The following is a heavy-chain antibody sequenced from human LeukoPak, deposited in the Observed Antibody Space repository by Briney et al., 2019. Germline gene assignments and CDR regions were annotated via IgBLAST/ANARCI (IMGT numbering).Heavy chain of an antibody. V-gene: IGHV1-2*02. CDR3: ARDQRAAPGTAYYYYGMDV. CDR2: INPNSGGT. Sequence: ASVKVSCKASGYTFTGYYMHWVRQAPGQGLEWMGWINPNSGGTNYAQKFQGRVTMTRDTSISTAYMELSGLRSDDTAVYYCARDQRAAPGTAYYYYGMDVWGQGTTVTVSS. CDR1: GYTFTGYY. J-gene: IGHJ6*02. D-gene: IGHD6-13*01.